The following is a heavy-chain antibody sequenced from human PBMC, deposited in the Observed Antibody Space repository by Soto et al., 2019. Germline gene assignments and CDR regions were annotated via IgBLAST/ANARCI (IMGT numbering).Heavy chain of an antibody. CDR2: IRSYNVNR. V-gene: IGHV1-18*01. CDR1: GYTFSSYG. Sequence: QVQLVQSGAEVKKPGASVKVSCKASGYTFSSYGISWVRQAPGQGLELVGWIRSYNVNRNYSQKLQGRVTMTTDTSTSTAYMELRSLRSDDTAVDYCASDLPPMDVWGQGTTVTVSS. CDR3: ASDLPPMDV. J-gene: IGHJ6*02.